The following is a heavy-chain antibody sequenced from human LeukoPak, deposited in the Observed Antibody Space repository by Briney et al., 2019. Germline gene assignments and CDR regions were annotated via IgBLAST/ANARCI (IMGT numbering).Heavy chain of an antibody. CDR3: AKVRTVTTLARRYYYYYYMDV. J-gene: IGHJ6*03. V-gene: IGHV3-30*02. Sequence: GGSLRLSCAASGFTFSSYGMHWVRQAPGKGLEWVAFIRYDGSNKYYADSVKGRFTISRDNSKNTLYLQMNSLRAEDTAVYYCAKVRTVTTLARRYYYYYYMDVWGKGTTVTISS. CDR1: GFTFSSYG. CDR2: IRYDGSNK. D-gene: IGHD4-17*01.